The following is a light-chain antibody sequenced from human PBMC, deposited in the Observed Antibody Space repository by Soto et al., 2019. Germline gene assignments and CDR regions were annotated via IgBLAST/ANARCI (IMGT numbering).Light chain of an antibody. CDR3: SSYTSRDFYVV. Sequence: QPVLTQPASVSGSPGQSITISCTGTSSDVGGYNYVSWYQQNPGKAPKLMIYEVSNRPSGVSNRFSGSKSGNTASLTISGLQAEDEANYYCSSYTSRDFYVVFGGGTKVTVL. V-gene: IGLV2-14*01. J-gene: IGLJ2*01. CDR1: SSDVGGYNY. CDR2: EVS.